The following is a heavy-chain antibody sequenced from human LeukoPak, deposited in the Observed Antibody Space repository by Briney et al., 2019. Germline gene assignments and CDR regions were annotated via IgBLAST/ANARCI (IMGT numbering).Heavy chain of an antibody. CDR3: VRCSAIRSRRGDDAFDV. CDR2: ISSNNGNT. V-gene: IGHV1-18*01. CDR1: GYPFTMYG. Sequence: ASVRVSCKASGYPFTMYGITWVRQAPGQGLEWMGWISSNNGNTNYAREFQGRVTMTTDTSTNTAFLDLGTLRSDDTAVYYCVRCSAIRSRRGDDAFDVWGQGTVVTVSS. J-gene: IGHJ3*01. D-gene: IGHD3-10*01.